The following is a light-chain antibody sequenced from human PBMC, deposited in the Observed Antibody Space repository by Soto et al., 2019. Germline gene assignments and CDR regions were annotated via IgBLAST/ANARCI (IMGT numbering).Light chain of an antibody. CDR1: QYIDTY. V-gene: IGKV1-39*01. J-gene: IGKJ4*01. CDR2: AAS. Sequence: DIQMAQSPSSLSASVGDRVTITCRASQYIDTYLHWYQQKLGKAPKLLIYAASSLQSGVPSRFSGSGSGTDFTLTISSPQPEDFASYFCQQTHSVPQTFGGGTKVEIK. CDR3: QQTHSVPQT.